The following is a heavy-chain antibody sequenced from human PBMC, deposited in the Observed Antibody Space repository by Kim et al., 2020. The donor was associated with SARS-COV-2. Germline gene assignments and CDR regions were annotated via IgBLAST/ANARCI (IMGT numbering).Heavy chain of an antibody. CDR2: IYYSGST. V-gene: IGHV4-39*01. CDR3: ARPCIGGWDDAFDI. D-gene: IGHD6-19*01. Sequence: SETLSLTCTVSGGSISSSSYYWGWIRQPPGKGLEWIGSIYYSGSTYYNPSLKSRVTISVDTSKNQFSLKLSSVTAADTAVYYCARPCIGGWDDAFDIWGQGTMVTVSS. J-gene: IGHJ3*02. CDR1: GGSISSSSYY.